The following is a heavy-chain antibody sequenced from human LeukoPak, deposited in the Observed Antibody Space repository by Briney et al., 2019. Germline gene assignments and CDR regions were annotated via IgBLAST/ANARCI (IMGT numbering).Heavy chain of an antibody. CDR1: GHTLTELS. D-gene: IGHD3-16*01. CDR2: FDPEDGET. V-gene: IGHV1-24*01. Sequence: GASVKVSCKVSGHTLTELSMHWVRQAPGKGLEWMGGFDPEDGETIYAQKFQGRVTMTEDTSTDTAYMELSSLRSEDTAVYYCATESNYVWGIHYWGQGTLVTVSS. CDR3: ATESNYVWGIHY. J-gene: IGHJ4*02.